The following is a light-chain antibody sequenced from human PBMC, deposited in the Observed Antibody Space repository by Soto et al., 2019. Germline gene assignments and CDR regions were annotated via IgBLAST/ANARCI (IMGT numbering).Light chain of an antibody. CDR2: EVT. CDR1: SSDVGGHNY. Sequence: QPVLTQPPSASGSPGQSVTISCIGTSSDVGGHNYVSWYQQYPGKAPKVIIFEVTKRPSGVPDRFSGSKSGNTASLTVSGLQAEDEADYFCSSYTGSGVVFGGGTKLTVL. J-gene: IGLJ2*01. CDR3: SSYTGSGVV. V-gene: IGLV2-8*01.